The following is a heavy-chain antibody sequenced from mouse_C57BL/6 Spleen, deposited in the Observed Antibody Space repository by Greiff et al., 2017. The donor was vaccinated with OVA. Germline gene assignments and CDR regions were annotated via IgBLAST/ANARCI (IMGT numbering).Heavy chain of an antibody. D-gene: IGHD2-5*01. CDR2: IYPGDGDT. V-gene: IGHV1-82*01. CDR1: GYAFSSSW. Sequence: VQLQQSGPELVKPGASVKISCKASGYAFSSSWMNWVKQTPGKGLEWIGRIYPGDGDTDYNGKVKGKATLTTDKSSSTAYMQLSSLKSEDSAVYFCARGDYSNAGFAYWGQGTLVTVSA. J-gene: IGHJ3*01. CDR3: ARGDYSNAGFAY.